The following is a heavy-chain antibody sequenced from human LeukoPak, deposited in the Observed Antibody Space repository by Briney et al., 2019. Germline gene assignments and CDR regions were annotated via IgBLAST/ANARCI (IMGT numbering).Heavy chain of an antibody. J-gene: IGHJ4*02. V-gene: IGHV3-33*06. Sequence: PGGSLRLPCAASGFTFSSNAMHWVRQAPGKGLEWVAAIWYDGRNNDYADPVKGRFTISRDNSKNTLYLQMNSLRAEDTAVHYCAKDASAYSGSYFDYWGQGTLVTVSS. CDR2: IWYDGRNN. D-gene: IGHD1-26*01. CDR3: AKDASAYSGSYFDY. CDR1: GFTFSSNA.